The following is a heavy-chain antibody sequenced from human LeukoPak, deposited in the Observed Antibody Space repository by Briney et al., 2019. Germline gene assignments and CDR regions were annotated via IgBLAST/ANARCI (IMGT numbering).Heavy chain of an antibody. D-gene: IGHD1-26*01. Sequence: SETLSLTCTVSGGSISSYYWSWIRQPPGKGLEWIGYIYYSGSTNYNPSLKSRVTISVDPSKSQFSLKLSSVTAADTAVYYCARGVGATYYYYYGMDVWGQGTTVTVSS. J-gene: IGHJ6*02. CDR1: GGSISSYY. V-gene: IGHV4-59*01. CDR3: ARGVGATYYYYYGMDV. CDR2: IYYSGST.